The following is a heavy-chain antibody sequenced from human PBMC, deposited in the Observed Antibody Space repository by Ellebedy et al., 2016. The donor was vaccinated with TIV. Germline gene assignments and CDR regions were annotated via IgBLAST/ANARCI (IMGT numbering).Heavy chain of an antibody. CDR1: GFSFSTSA. Sequence: GESLKISCAASGFSFSTSAMSWVRQAPGKGLEWVSGISGIEQTTHYADSVEGRFAISRDNSKNTLYLQMNSLRVEDTAVYYCTKDSGFVAAAGTGYWGPGTLVTVSS. V-gene: IGHV3-23*01. CDR2: ISGIEQTT. J-gene: IGHJ4*02. CDR3: TKDSGFVAAAGTGY. D-gene: IGHD6-13*01.